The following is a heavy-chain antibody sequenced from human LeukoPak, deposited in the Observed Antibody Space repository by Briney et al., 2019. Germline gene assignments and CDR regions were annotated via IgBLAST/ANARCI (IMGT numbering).Heavy chain of an antibody. CDR3: ARVKIVVVTTPGGGYTDA. V-gene: IGHV4-39*07. J-gene: IGHJ6*03. CDR1: DDVVSSATHY. D-gene: IGHD3-22*01. CDR2: IDSRGTT. Sequence: PSETLSLTCKVSDDVVSSATHYWGWIRQSPGKELEWIGSIDSRGTTYYNPSLKSRVTVSVDTSKNQFSLQLTSLAAADTAVYHCARVKIVVVTTPGGGYTDAWGKGTTVTVS.